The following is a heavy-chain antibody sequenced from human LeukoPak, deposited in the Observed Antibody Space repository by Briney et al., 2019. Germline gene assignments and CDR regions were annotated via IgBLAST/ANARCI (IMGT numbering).Heavy chain of an antibody. CDR1: GFTFSSYA. CDR2: ISYDGSNK. J-gene: IGHJ4*02. V-gene: IGHV3-30*14. CDR3: ARGGVATGELDY. D-gene: IGHD3-3*01. Sequence: PGGSLRLSCAASGFTFSSYAMHWVRQAPGKGPEWVAVISYDGSNKYYADSVKGRFTISRDNSKNTLYLQMNSLRAEDTAVYYCARGGVATGELDYWGQGTLVTVSS.